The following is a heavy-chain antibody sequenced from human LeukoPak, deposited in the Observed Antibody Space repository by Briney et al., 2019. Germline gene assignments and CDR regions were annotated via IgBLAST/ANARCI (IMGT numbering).Heavy chain of an antibody. D-gene: IGHD6-19*01. V-gene: IGHV4-4*09. CDR3: ARFHSGPSGWYVLWYFDL. J-gene: IGHJ2*01. CDR2: IYSSENT. Sequence: SETLSLTCTVSGGSVTSFYWSWIRQPPGKGLEWIGYIYSSENTKYNSSLESRVTMSVDTSKNQLFLKLSSVTAADTAVYYCARFHSGPSGWYVLWYFDLWGRGTLVTVSS. CDR1: GGSVTSFY.